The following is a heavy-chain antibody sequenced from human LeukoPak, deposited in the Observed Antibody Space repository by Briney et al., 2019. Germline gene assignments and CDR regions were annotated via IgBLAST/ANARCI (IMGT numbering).Heavy chain of an antibody. D-gene: IGHD2-2*01. J-gene: IGHJ6*03. Sequence: SETLSLTCTVSGGSISSYYWSWIRQPPGKGLEWIGYIYDSGSTNYNPSLKSRVTISVDTSKNQFSLKLSSVTATDTAVYYCARGPSGVRYCSSTSCDARDYYYMVVWGKGTTVTVFS. CDR1: GGSISSYY. CDR2: IYDSGST. CDR3: ARGPSGVRYCSSTSCDARDYYYMVV. V-gene: IGHV4-59*01.